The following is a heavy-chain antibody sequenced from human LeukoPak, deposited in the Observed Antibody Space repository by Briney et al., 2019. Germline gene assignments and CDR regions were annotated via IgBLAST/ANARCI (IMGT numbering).Heavy chain of an antibody. CDR1: GGSFSGYY. V-gene: IGHV4-34*01. CDR2: INHSGST. Sequence: SETLSLTCAVYGGSFSGYYWSWIRQPPGKGLEWIGEINHSGSTNYNPSLKSRVTISVDTSKNQFSLKLSSVTAADTAVYYCARFWSGVDYLDYWGPGTLVTVSS. CDR3: ARFWSGVDYLDY. D-gene: IGHD2-8*01. J-gene: IGHJ4*02.